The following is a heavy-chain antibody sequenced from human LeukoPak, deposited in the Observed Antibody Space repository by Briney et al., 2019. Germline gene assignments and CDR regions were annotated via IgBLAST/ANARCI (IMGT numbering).Heavy chain of an antibody. Sequence: ASVKVSCKVSGYTRTDLSMHWVRQAPGQGLEWMGGFDPEDGETIYEQKFQGRVTMTEDTSTDTAYMELSSLRSEDTAVYYCATAGYCSSTSCSNWFDPWGQGTLVTVSS. D-gene: IGHD2-2*01. V-gene: IGHV1-24*01. CDR1: GYTRTDLS. CDR2: FDPEDGET. CDR3: ATAGYCSSTSCSNWFDP. J-gene: IGHJ5*02.